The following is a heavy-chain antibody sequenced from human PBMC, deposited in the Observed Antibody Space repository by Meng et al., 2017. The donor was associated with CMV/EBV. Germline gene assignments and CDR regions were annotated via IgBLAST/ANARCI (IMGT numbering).Heavy chain of an antibody. V-gene: IGHV3-48*03. CDR1: GFTFSSYE. CDR2: ISSSGSTI. Sequence: GGSLRLSCAASGFTFSSYEMNWVRQAPGKGLEWVSYISSSGSTIYYADSVKGRFTISGDNAKNSLYLQMNSLRAEDTAVYYCAREPYYDFWSGYYSGYYGMDVWGQGTTVTVSS. J-gene: IGHJ6*02. CDR3: AREPYYDFWSGYYSGYYGMDV. D-gene: IGHD3-3*01.